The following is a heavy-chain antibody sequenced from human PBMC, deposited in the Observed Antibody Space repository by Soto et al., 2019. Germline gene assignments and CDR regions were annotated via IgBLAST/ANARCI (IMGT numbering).Heavy chain of an antibody. V-gene: IGHV1-46*01. CDR3: VRGYGTTSPCQGDFQC. CDR1: GYKFTTYF. D-gene: IGHD1-1*01. CDR2: IHPSGDT. Sequence: ASVKVSCKASGYKFTTYFIHWVRQAPGQGLEWMGMIHPSGDTGYAQKFRGRVTMTIDTSTTTAYMELRYLTSEETAVYFSVRGYGTTSPCQGDFQCWGQGNLVTFCS. J-gene: IGHJ1*01.